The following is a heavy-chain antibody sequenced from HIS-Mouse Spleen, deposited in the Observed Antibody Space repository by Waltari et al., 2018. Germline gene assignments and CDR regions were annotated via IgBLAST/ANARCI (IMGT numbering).Heavy chain of an antibody. CDR1: GGSISSSSYY. CDR3: AREIPYSSSWYDWYFDL. V-gene: IGHV4-39*07. D-gene: IGHD6-13*01. CDR2: SWYSGDT. J-gene: IGHJ2*01. Sequence: QLQLQESGPGLVKPSETLSLTCTVSGGSISSSSYYWGWIRQPPGKGLGWIGSSWYSGDTSYTPSLKSRVTISVDTSKNQFSLKLSSVTAADTAVYYCAREIPYSSSWYDWYFDLWGRGTLVTVSS.